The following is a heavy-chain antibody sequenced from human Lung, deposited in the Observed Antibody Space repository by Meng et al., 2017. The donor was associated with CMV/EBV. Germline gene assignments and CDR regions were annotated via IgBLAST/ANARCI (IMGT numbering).Heavy chain of an antibody. V-gene: IGHV3-23*01. Sequence: ESLKISXAASGFTFSSYAMSWVRQAPGKGLEWVSAISGSGGSTYYADSVKGRFTISRDNSKNTLYLQMNSLRAEDTAVYYCAKDPVPAALYYFDYWGQGTLVTVSS. CDR2: ISGSGGST. D-gene: IGHD2-2*01. J-gene: IGHJ4*02. CDR1: GFTFSSYA. CDR3: AKDPVPAALYYFDY.